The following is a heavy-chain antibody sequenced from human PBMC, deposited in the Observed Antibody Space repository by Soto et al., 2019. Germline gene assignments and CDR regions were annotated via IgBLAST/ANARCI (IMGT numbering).Heavy chain of an antibody. J-gene: IGHJ4*02. CDR3: ARNLASGYSSSWYSDY. D-gene: IGHD6-13*01. V-gene: IGHV4-30-4*01. Sequence: SETLSLTCTVSGGSISSGDYYWSWIRQPPGKGLEWIGYIYYSGSTYYNPSLKSRVTISVDTSKNQFSLKLSSVTAADTAVYYCARNLASGYSSSWYSDYWGQGILVTVSS. CDR2: IYYSGST. CDR1: GGSISSGDYY.